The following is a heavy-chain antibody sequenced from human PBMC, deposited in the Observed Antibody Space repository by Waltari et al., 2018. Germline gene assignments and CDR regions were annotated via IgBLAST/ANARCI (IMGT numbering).Heavy chain of an antibody. CDR3: ARDRSVTRYYYYYGMDV. J-gene: IGHJ6*02. Sequence: QVQLVQSGAEVKKPGSSVKVSCKASGGPFSSYAISWVRQAPGQGLEWMGRIIPIFGKANYAQKFQGRVTITADESTSTAYMELSSLRSEDTAVYYCARDRSVTRYYYYYGMDVWGQGTTVTVSS. V-gene: IGHV1-69*15. CDR1: GGPFSSYA. CDR2: IIPIFGKA. D-gene: IGHD4-17*01.